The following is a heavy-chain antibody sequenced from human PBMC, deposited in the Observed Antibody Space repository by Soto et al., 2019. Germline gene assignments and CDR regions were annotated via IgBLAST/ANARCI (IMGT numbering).Heavy chain of an antibody. CDR2: IYYRGNT. CDR1: GGSISSSSYY. V-gene: IGHV4-39*02. D-gene: IGHD2-15*01. J-gene: IGHJ4*02. CDR3: AREGGGYCSGGSCQVDY. Sequence: PSETLSLTCTFSGGSISSSSYYLGWIRQPPGKGLEWIGSIYYRGNTYYNPSLKSRVTISVDTSKNQFSLKLSSVTAADTAVYYCAREGGGYCSGGSCQVDYWGQGTLVTVSS.